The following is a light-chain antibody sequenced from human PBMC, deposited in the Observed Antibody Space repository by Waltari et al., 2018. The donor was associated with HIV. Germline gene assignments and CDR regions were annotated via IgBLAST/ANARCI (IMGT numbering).Light chain of an antibody. V-gene: IGLV1-36*01. CDR2: YDD. Sequence: QSVLTQPPSVSEAPRQRVTISCSGSSSNIGHNAFNWYQQVPGKPPKLLIYYDDLLSSGVSDRFSASKSGTSASLAIRGLQSEDEADYYCAAWDDSLNGYVFGSGTKVTVL. CDR1: SSNIGHNA. J-gene: IGLJ1*01. CDR3: AAWDDSLNGYV.